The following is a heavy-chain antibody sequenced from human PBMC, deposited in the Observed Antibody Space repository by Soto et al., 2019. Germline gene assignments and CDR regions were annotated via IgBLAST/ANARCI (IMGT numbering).Heavy chain of an antibody. Sequence: SLRLSCAASGFTFSSYEMNWVRQAPGKGLEWVSYISSSGSTIYYADSVKGRFTISRDNAKNSLYLQMNSLRAEDTAVYYCAGCSYSGYGMDVWGQGTTVTVSS. D-gene: IGHD5-12*01. J-gene: IGHJ6*02. V-gene: IGHV3-48*03. CDR1: GFTFSSYE. CDR2: ISSSGSTI. CDR3: AGCSYSGYGMDV.